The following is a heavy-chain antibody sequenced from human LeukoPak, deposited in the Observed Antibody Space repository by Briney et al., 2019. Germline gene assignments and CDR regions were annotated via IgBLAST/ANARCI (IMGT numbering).Heavy chain of an antibody. Sequence: GGSLRLSCAASGFTFSDYYMSWIRQAPGKGLEWVSYISSSGSTIYYADSVKGRFTISRDNAKNSLYLQMNSLRAEDTAVYYCARDLLDSRNYYYMGVWGKGTTVAVSS. CDR2: ISSSGSTI. CDR3: ARDLLDSRNYYYMGV. CDR1: GFTFSDYY. J-gene: IGHJ6*03. V-gene: IGHV3-11*04.